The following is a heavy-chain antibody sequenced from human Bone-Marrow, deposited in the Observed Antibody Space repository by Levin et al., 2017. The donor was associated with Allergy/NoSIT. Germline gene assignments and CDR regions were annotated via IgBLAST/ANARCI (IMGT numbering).Heavy chain of an antibody. CDR3: AKAGRQQLVGMGVYFDY. D-gene: IGHD6-13*01. J-gene: IGHJ4*02. CDR2: ISYDGSNK. CDR1: GFTFSSYG. V-gene: IGHV3-30*18. Sequence: GGSLRLSCAASGFTFSSYGMHWVRQAPGKGLEWVAVISYDGSNKYYADSVKGRFTISRDNSKNTLYLQMNSLRAEDTAVYYCAKAGRQQLVGMGVYFDYWGQGTLVTVSS.